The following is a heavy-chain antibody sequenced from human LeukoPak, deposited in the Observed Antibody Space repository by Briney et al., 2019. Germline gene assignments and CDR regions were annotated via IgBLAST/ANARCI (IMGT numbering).Heavy chain of an antibody. V-gene: IGHV3-21*01. D-gene: IGHD6-13*01. J-gene: IGHJ5*02. CDR2: ISSSSSYI. Sequence: TGGSLRLSCAASGFTFSSYSMNWVRQAPGKGLEWVSSISSSSSYIYYADSVKGRFTISRDNAKNSLYLQMNSLRAEDTAVYYCARDLGIAAAGTTWGQGTLVTVSS. CDR1: GFTFSSYS. CDR3: ARDLGIAAAGTT.